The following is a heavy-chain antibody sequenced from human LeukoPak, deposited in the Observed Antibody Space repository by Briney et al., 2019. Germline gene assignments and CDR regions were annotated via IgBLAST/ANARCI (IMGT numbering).Heavy chain of an antibody. D-gene: IGHD1-26*01. CDR1: GFTFSSYS. V-gene: IGHV3-48*01. CDR2: ISSSSSTI. J-gene: IGHJ6*02. Sequence: PGGSLRLSCAASGFTFSSYSMDWVRQAPGKGLEWVSYISSSSSTIYYADSVKGRFTISRDNSKNTLYLQMNSLRAEDTAVYYCAKDGASYYGMDVWGQGTTVTVSS. CDR3: AKDGASYYGMDV.